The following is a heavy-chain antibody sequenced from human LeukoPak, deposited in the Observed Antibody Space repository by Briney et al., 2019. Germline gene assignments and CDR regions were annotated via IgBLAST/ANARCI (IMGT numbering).Heavy chain of an antibody. V-gene: IGHV3-21*01. J-gene: IGHJ4*02. CDR2: ISSSSSYI. CDR3: AREGDSRFDY. D-gene: IGHD3-16*01. Sequence: GGSLRLSCAASGFTFSSYSMNWVRQAPGKGLEWVSSISSSSSYIYYADSVKGRFTTSRDNAKNSLYLQMNSLRAEDTAVYYCAREGDSRFDYWGQGTLVTVSS. CDR1: GFTFSSYS.